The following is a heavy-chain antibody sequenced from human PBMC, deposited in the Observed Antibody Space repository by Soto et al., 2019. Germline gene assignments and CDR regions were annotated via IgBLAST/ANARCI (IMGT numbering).Heavy chain of an antibody. V-gene: IGHV2-26*01. CDR3: ARIQRISMIVVSKHYFDY. J-gene: IGHJ4*02. Sequence: SGPTLVNPTETLTLTCTVSGLSLSNPRMGVSWIRQPPGKALEWLAHIFSNDEKSYSTSLKSRLTISRDTCKSQVVLTMTNMDPVDTATYYCARIQRISMIVVSKHYFDYWGQGALVTVSS. CDR2: IFSNDEK. D-gene: IGHD3-22*01. CDR1: GLSLSNPRMG.